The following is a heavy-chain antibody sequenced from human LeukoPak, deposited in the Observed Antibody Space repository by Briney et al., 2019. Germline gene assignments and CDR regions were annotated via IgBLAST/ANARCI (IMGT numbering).Heavy chain of an antibody. CDR2: IWYDGSNK. CDR3: APEIEN. Sequence: GGSLRLSCAASGFTFSSYGMHWVRQAPGKGLEWVAVIWYDGSNKYYADSVKGRFTISRDSSKSTLYLQMNSLRAEDTAVYYCAPEIENWGQGTLVTVSS. D-gene: IGHD5-24*01. CDR1: GFTFSSYG. J-gene: IGHJ4*02. V-gene: IGHV3-33*01.